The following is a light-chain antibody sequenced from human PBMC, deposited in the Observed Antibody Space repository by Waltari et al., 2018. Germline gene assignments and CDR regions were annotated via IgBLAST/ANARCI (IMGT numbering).Light chain of an antibody. CDR2: GAS. V-gene: IGKV3-20*01. J-gene: IGKJ1*01. CDR1: QRLPSKY. Sequence: EIVLTQSPGTLSLSPGERATLPCRSSQRLPSKYLAWHQQKPGQARRLLIYGASNRATGIPGRCSVSGSETDFTLTISRLEPEDFAVYYGQQYDRSLSWTFGQGTKVEMK. CDR3: QQYDRSLSWT.